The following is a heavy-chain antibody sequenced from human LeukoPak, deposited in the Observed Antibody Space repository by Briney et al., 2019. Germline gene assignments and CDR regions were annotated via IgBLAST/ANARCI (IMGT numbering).Heavy chain of an antibody. Sequence: GGSLRLSCAASGFTFSSYSMNWVRQAPGKGLEWVSSISSSSSYIYYADSVKGRFTISRDNAKNSPYLQMNSLRAEDTAVYYCARPHYYYDSSGYSSDAFDIWGQGTMVTVSS. J-gene: IGHJ3*02. D-gene: IGHD3-22*01. CDR2: ISSSSSYI. CDR1: GFTFSSYS. CDR3: ARPHYYYDSSGYSSDAFDI. V-gene: IGHV3-21*01.